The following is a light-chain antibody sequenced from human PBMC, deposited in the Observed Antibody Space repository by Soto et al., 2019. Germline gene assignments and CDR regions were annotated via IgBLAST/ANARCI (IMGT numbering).Light chain of an antibody. J-gene: IGLJ2*01. CDR2: EVS. Sequence: QSVLTQPPSVSAPPGQSVTISCTGTSSDVGSYDRVSWYQQPPGTAPKLMIYEVSNRPSGVPDRFSGSKSGNTASLTISGLQAEDEADYFCASYTTSSAFVVFGGGTKVTVL. CDR1: SSDVGSYDR. CDR3: ASYTTSSAFVV. V-gene: IGLV2-18*02.